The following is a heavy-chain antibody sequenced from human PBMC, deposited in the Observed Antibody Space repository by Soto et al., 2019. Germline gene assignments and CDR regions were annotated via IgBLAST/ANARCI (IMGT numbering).Heavy chain of an antibody. CDR3: ASNWGIFDY. D-gene: IGHD7-27*01. J-gene: IGHJ4*02. Sequence: EVQLLESGGGLVQPGGSLRLSCEASGFTFSTSAMSWVRQAPGKGLEWVSTISGSGGGKYYADSVNGRSTISGDNSKNTLFLQMNSLRAEDTALYYCASNWGIFDYWGQGTLVTVSS. V-gene: IGHV3-23*01. CDR1: GFTFSTSA. CDR2: ISGSGGGK.